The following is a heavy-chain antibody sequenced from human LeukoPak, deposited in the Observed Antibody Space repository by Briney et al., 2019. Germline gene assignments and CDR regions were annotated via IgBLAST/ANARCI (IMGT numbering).Heavy chain of an antibody. CDR3: ARLSYSGSYPTFDY. D-gene: IGHD1-26*01. J-gene: IGHJ4*02. V-gene: IGHV4-39*01. CDR2: IYYSGST. Sequence: WIRQPPGKGLEWIGSIYYSGSTYYNPSLKSRVTISVDTSKNQFSLELSSVTAADTAVYYCARLSYSGSYPTFDYWGQGTLVTVSS.